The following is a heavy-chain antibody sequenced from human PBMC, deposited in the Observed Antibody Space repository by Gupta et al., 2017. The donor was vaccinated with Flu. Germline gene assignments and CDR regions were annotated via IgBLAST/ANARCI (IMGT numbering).Heavy chain of an antibody. J-gene: IGHJ6*02. CDR3: ARGVRGCSTSCYEDGMDV. CDR2: IYTSGST. D-gene: IGHD2-2*01. CDR1: GGSISSGSYY. V-gene: IGHV4-61*02. Sequence: QVQLQESGPGLVKPSPTLSLTCTVSGGSISSGSYYWSWIRQPAGKGLEWIGRIYTSGSTNYNPSLKSRVTISVDTSKNQFSLKLSSVTAADTAVYYCARGVRGCSTSCYEDGMDVWGQGTTVTVSS.